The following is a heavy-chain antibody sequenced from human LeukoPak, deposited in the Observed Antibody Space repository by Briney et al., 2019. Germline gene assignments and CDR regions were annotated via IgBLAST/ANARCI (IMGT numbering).Heavy chain of an antibody. CDR3: ARVVTLNWAVDV. Sequence: PGGSLRLSCAASGFTFSDLYMTWIRQAPGKGLEWVSYISSSGSAVYYADSVKGRFTISRDNPKKSLYLQMNSLRAEDTAVYYCARVVTLNWAVDVWGKGTTVTVSS. J-gene: IGHJ6*04. D-gene: IGHD2-15*01. V-gene: IGHV3-11*01. CDR1: GFTFSDLY. CDR2: ISSSGSAV.